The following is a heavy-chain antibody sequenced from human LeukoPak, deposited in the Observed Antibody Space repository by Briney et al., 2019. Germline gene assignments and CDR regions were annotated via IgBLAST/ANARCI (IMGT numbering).Heavy chain of an antibody. V-gene: IGHV3-23*01. CDR2: ISGSGGST. J-gene: IGHJ4*02. Sequence: GGSLRLSCVTSGFTFRSYDMSWVRQAPGKGLEWVSAISGSGGSTYYADSVKGRFTISRDNSKNTLYLQMNSLRAEDTAVYYCAKSNSYEPDYWGQGTLVTVSS. CDR1: GFTFRSYD. CDR3: AKSNSYEPDY. D-gene: IGHD5-18*01.